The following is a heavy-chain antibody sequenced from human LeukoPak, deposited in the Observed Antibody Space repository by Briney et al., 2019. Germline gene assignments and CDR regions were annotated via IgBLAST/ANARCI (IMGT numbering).Heavy chain of an antibody. Sequence: SETLSLTCTVSGGSISSYYWSWIRQPPGKGLEWIGYIYYSGSTNYDPSLKSRVTISLDTSKNQFSLKLSSVTAADTAVYYCARAILSGYPDSWGQGTLVIVFS. V-gene: IGHV4-59*01. CDR3: ARAILSGYPDS. CDR1: GGSISSYY. J-gene: IGHJ4*02. CDR2: IYYSGST. D-gene: IGHD3-3*01.